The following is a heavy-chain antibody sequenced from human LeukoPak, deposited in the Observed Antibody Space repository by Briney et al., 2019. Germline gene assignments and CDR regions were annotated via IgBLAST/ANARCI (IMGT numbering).Heavy chain of an antibody. V-gene: IGHV4-34*01. CDR1: GGSFSGYY. Sequence: SETLSLTCAVYGGSFSGYYWSWIRQPPGQGLEWIGEINHSGSTNYNPSLKSRVTISVDTSKNQFSLKLSSVTAADTAVYYCARADYGDSPSFYYYYMDVWGKGTTVTVSS. D-gene: IGHD4-17*01. CDR3: ARADYGDSPSFYYYYMDV. CDR2: INHSGST. J-gene: IGHJ6*03.